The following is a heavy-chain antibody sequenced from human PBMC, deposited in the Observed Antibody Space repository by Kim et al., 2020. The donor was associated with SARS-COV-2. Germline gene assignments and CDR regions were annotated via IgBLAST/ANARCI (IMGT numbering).Heavy chain of an antibody. J-gene: IGHJ6*03. CDR3: AKDPLGFRELSPYYMDV. Sequence: GGSLRLSCAASGFTFSSYGMHWVRQAPGKGLEWVAVISYDGSNKYYADSVKGRFTISRDNSKNTLYLQMNSLRAEDTAVYYCAKDPLGFRELSPYYMDVWGKGTTVTVSS. V-gene: IGHV3-30*18. CDR1: GFTFSSYG. D-gene: IGHD3-10*01. CDR2: ISYDGSNK.